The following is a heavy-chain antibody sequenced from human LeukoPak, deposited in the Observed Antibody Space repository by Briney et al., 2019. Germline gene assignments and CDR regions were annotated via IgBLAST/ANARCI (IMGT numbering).Heavy chain of an antibody. Sequence: KPGRSLRLSCAASGFTFSSYGMHWVRQAPGKGLEWVSSISSSSSYIYYADSVKGRFTISRDNAKNSLYLQMNSLRAEDTAVYYCASLGSSKVATYYYGMDVWGQGTTVTVSS. D-gene: IGHD5-12*01. J-gene: IGHJ6*02. CDR2: ISSSSSYI. V-gene: IGHV3-21*01. CDR3: ASLGSSKVATYYYGMDV. CDR1: GFTFSSYG.